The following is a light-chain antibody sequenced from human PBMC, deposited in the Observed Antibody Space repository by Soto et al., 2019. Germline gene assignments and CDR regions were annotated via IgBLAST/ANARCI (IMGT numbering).Light chain of an antibody. J-gene: IGKJ1*01. V-gene: IGKV3-15*01. CDR2: GAS. Sequence: EIVLTQSPATLSLSPGERATLSCRASQSVSSNLAWYQQKPGQAPRLLIYGASTRATGIPARFSGSGSGTDLTLTISSLQSEDFAVYYCQQYKDWPWTFGQGTKVDIK. CDR1: QSVSSN. CDR3: QQYKDWPWT.